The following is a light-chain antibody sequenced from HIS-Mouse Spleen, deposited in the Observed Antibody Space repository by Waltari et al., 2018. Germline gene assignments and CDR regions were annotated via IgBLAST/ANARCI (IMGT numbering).Light chain of an antibody. CDR2: LNSDGSH. V-gene: IGLV4-69*01. J-gene: IGLJ3*02. Sequence: QLVLTQSPSASASLGASVKLTCTLSSGHSSYAIAWHQQEPEKGPRYLRKLNSDGSHSKGDGIPDRFSGSSSGAERYLTLSSLHSEDEADYYCQTWGTGIRVFGGGTKLTVL. CDR3: QTWGTGIRV. CDR1: SGHSSYA.